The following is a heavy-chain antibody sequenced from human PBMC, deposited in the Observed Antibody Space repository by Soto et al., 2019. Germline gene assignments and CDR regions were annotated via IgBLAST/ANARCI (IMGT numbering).Heavy chain of an antibody. CDR3: ARAGGYGSGSYYSPNYYYYYGMDV. D-gene: IGHD3-10*01. CDR2: IYYSGST. V-gene: IGHV4-59*01. J-gene: IGHJ6*02. Sequence: SETLSLTCTVSGGSISSYYWSWIRQPPGKGLEWIGYIYYSGSTNYNPSLKSRVTISVDTSKNQFSLKLSSVTAADTAVYYCARAGGYGSGSYYSPNYYYYYGMDVWGQGTTVTVSS. CDR1: GGSISSYY.